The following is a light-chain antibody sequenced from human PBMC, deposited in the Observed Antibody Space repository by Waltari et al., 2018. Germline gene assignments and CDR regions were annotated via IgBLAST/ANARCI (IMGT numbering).Light chain of an antibody. Sequence: QSVLTQPPSVSGAPGQIITISCSGTKSNIGADFDVHWYQQLPGTAPKLLLHGFSKRPSGVSDRFSGFKSGASASLVITGLQAEDEADYYCQSYDTTLSAVVFGGGTRLTVL. CDR2: GFS. J-gene: IGLJ2*01. V-gene: IGLV1-40*01. CDR1: KSNIGADFD. CDR3: QSYDTTLSAVV.